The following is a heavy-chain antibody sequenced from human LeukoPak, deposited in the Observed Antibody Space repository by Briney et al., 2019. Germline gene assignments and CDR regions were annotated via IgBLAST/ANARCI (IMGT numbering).Heavy chain of an antibody. CDR1: GFTFSTYG. CDR3: ARDQLGAVLYFDY. Sequence: PGGSLRLSCVASGFTFSTYGMSWVRQAPGKGLGWVSAITGSGGSTYYADSVKGRFTISRDNSKNTLYLQINSLRVEDTAVYYCARDQLGAVLYFDYWGQGALVTVSS. J-gene: IGHJ4*02. CDR2: ITGSGGST. D-gene: IGHD1-1*01. V-gene: IGHV3-23*01.